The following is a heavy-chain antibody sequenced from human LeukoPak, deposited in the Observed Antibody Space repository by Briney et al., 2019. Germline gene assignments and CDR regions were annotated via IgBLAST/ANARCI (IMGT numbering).Heavy chain of an antibody. CDR3: AREYYFYHMDG. CDR1: GGSISSYY. V-gene: IGHV4-59*01. J-gene: IGHJ6*03. Sequence: SETLSLTCTVSGGSISSYYWSWIRQPPGKRLEWIGCIYSSGSTNYNPSLKSRVTISVATSKNQFSLKLTSVTAADTAVYYCAREYYFYHMDGWGEGTTVTVS. CDR2: IYSSGST.